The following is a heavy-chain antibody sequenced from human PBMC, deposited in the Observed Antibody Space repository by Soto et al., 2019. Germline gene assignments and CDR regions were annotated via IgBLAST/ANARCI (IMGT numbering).Heavy chain of an antibody. J-gene: IGHJ6*02. CDR2: ISGKNGNT. V-gene: IGHV1-18*04. D-gene: IGHD2-15*01. CDR3: ARVSSSIVVVPDYGMDV. Sequence: QVQLVQSGVEVKKPGASVKVSCKASGYTFISHGISWVRQAPGQGLEWMGWISGKNGNTNYGQKLQGRVTLTTDTSTSTAYMELRSLRSDDTAVYYCARVSSSIVVVPDYGMDVWGQGTTVTVSS. CDR1: GYTFISHG.